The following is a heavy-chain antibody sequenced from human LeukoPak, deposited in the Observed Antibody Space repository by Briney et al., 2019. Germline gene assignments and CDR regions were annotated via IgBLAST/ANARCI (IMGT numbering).Heavy chain of an antibody. Sequence: PSQTLSLTCTVSGGSISSGGYYWSWIRQHPGKGLEWIGYIYYSGSTYYNPSLKSRVTISVDTSKNQFSLKLSSVTAADTAMYYCARDKRTYGSGSFYFDYWGQGTLVTVSS. V-gene: IGHV4-31*03. J-gene: IGHJ4*02. CDR2: IYYSGST. CDR1: GGSISSGGYY. CDR3: ARDKRTYGSGSFYFDY. D-gene: IGHD3-10*01.